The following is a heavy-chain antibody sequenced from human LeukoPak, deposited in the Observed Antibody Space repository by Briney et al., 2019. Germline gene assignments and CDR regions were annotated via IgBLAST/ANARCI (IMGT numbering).Heavy chain of an antibody. V-gene: IGHV1-3*01. CDR2: INAGNGNT. CDR3: AREDYGDYAFDI. CDR1: GYTFTSYG. J-gene: IGHJ3*02. D-gene: IGHD4-17*01. Sequence: ASVKVSCKASGYTFTSYGISWVRQAPGQRLEWMGWINAGNGNTKYSQKFQGRVTITRDTSASTAYMELSSLRSEDTAVYYCAREDYGDYAFDIWGQGTMVTVSS.